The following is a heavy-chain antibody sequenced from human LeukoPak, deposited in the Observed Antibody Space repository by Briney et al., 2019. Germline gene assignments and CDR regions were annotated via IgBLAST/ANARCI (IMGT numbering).Heavy chain of an antibody. CDR2: ISSSSSYI. CDR3: AVRRGIYY. Sequence: GGSLRLSCAASGFTFSSYSMNWVHRAPGKGLEWVSSISSSSSYIYYADSVKGRFTISRDNAKNSLYLQMNSLRAEDTAVYYCAVRRGIYYWGQGTLVTVSS. CDR1: GFTFSSYS. J-gene: IGHJ4*02. V-gene: IGHV3-21*01.